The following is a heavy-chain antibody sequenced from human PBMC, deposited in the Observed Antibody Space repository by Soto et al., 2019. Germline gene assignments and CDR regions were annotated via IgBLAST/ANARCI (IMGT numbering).Heavy chain of an antibody. CDR1: GFTFSSYE. D-gene: IGHD3-22*01. Sequence: VQLVESGGGVVQPGRSLRLSCAASGFTFSSYEMNWVRQAPGKGLEWVSYISSSGSTIYYADSVKGRFTISRDNAKNSLYLQMNSLRAEDTAVYYCARGSYYYDSSGYYFGWFDPWGQGTLVTVSS. V-gene: IGHV3-48*03. CDR3: ARGSYYYDSSGYYFGWFDP. CDR2: ISSSGSTI. J-gene: IGHJ5*02.